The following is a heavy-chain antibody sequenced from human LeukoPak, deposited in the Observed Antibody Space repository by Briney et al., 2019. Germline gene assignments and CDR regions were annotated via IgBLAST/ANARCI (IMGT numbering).Heavy chain of an antibody. CDR2: INHSGST. CDR3: ARDRAPVESYDSSGAFDI. Sequence: SETLSLTCAVYGGSFSGYYWSWIRQPPGKGLEWIGEINHSGSTNYNPSLKSRVTISVDTSKNQFSLKLSSVTAADTAVYYCARDRAPVESYDSSGAFDIWGQGTMVTVSS. D-gene: IGHD3-22*01. CDR1: GGSFSGYY. V-gene: IGHV4-34*01. J-gene: IGHJ3*02.